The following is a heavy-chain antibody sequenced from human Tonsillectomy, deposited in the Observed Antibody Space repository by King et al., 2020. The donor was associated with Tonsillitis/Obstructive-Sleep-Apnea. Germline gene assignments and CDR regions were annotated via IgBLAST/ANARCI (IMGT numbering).Heavy chain of an antibody. CDR2: INHSGST. CDR3: ARGQYGYGSRTSGPSARGWFDP. Sequence: VQLQQWGAGLLKPSETLSLTCAVYGGSFSGYYWSWIRQPPGKGLEWIGEINHSGSTNYNPSLKSRVTISVDTSKNQFSLKLSSVTAADTAVYYCARGQYGYGSRTSGPSARGWFDPWGQGTLVTVSS. D-gene: IGHD2-2*03. V-gene: IGHV4-34*01. J-gene: IGHJ5*02. CDR1: GGSFSGYY.